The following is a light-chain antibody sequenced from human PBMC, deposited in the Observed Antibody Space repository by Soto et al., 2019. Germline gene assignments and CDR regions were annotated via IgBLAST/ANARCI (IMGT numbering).Light chain of an antibody. CDR1: QTISSW. J-gene: IGKJ1*01. CDR3: QHYNSYSEA. Sequence: DIQMTQSPSTLSGSVGDRVTITCRASQTISSWFAWYQQKPGKAPKLLIYKASTLKSGVPSRFSGSASGTEFTLTISILQPDDFATYYCQHYNSYSEAFGQGTKVELK. CDR2: KAS. V-gene: IGKV1-5*03.